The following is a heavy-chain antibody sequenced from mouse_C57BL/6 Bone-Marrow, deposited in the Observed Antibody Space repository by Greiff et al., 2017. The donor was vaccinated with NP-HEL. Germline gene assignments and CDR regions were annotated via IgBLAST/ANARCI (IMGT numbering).Heavy chain of an antibody. CDR2: IDPENGDT. D-gene: IGHD1-1*01. J-gene: IGHJ2*01. V-gene: IGHV14-4*01. Sequence: VHVKQSGAELVRPGASVKLSCTASGFNIKDDYMHWVKQRPEQGLEWIGWIDPENGDTEYASKFQGKATITADTSSNTAYLQLSSLTSEDTAVYYCTLYYGSSLYFDYWGQGTTLTVSS. CDR1: GFNIKDDY. CDR3: TLYYGSSLYFDY.